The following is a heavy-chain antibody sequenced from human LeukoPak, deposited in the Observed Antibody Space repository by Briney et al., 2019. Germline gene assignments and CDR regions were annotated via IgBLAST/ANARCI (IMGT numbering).Heavy chain of an antibody. D-gene: IGHD3-10*01. CDR2: ISAYNGDT. Sequence: ASVKVSCKASGYTFTSYGISWVRQAPGQGLEWMGWISAYNGDTNYAQKLQGRVTMTTDTSTSTAYMELRSLRSDDTAVYYCARDQGGSGSPTNFDYWGQGTLVTVSS. V-gene: IGHV1-18*01. CDR1: GYTFTSYG. CDR3: ARDQGGSGSPTNFDY. J-gene: IGHJ4*02.